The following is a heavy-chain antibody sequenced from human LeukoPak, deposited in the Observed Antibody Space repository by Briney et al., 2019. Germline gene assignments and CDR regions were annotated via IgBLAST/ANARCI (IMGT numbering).Heavy chain of an antibody. CDR2: IYYSGST. Sequence: TSETLSLTCTVSGGSISGGGYYWTWIRQHPRKGLEWIGYIYYSGSTYYNPSLKSRVTISVDTSKNQFSLKLSSVTDADTAVYCCARDLPWGTLGSFDIWGQGTLVTVSS. V-gene: IGHV4-31*03. CDR3: ARDLPWGTLGSFDI. J-gene: IGHJ3*02. D-gene: IGHD1-7*01. CDR1: GGSISGGGYY.